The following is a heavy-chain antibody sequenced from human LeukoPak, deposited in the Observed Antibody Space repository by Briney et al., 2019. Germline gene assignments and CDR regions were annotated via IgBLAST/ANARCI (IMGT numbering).Heavy chain of an antibody. CDR1: GFTFSSYG. D-gene: IGHD1-26*01. J-gene: IGHJ4*02. Sequence: GGSLRLSCAASGFTFSSYGMHWVRQAPGKGLVWVAVISYDGSNKYYADSVKGRFTISRDNSKNTLYLQMNSLRAEDTAVYYCAKDKGASPGGYWGQGTLVTVSS. CDR2: ISYDGSNK. V-gene: IGHV3-30*18. CDR3: AKDKGASPGGY.